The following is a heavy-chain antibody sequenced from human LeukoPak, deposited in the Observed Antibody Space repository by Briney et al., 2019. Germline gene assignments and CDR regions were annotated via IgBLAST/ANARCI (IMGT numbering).Heavy chain of an antibody. D-gene: IGHD6-19*01. V-gene: IGHV4-31*03. Sequence: SQTLSLTCTVSGGSISSGGYYWSWIRQHPGKGLEWIGYIYYSGSTYYNPSLKSRVTISVDTSKNQFSLKLSSVTAADTAAYYCARAQYSSGWYFDYWGQGTLVTVSS. CDR1: GGSISSGGYY. J-gene: IGHJ4*02. CDR2: IYYSGST. CDR3: ARAQYSSGWYFDY.